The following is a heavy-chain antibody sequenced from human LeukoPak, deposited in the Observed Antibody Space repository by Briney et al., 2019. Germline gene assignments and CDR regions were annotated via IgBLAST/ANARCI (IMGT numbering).Heavy chain of an antibody. V-gene: IGHV3-7*04. CDR2: RKYDGSET. CDR3: ARDSTLSNY. J-gene: IGHJ4*02. CDR1: GLTFSSYW. D-gene: IGHD3-16*01. Sequence: GGSLRLSCAASGLTFSSYWMTWVRQAPGKGLEWVATRKYDGSETYYVDSVRGQSSISRDTAKNPLYLQMTSLRAEDTAVYYCARDSTLSNYWGQGTLVTVSS.